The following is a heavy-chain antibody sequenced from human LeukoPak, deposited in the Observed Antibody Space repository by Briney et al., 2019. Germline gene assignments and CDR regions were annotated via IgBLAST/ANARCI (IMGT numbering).Heavy chain of an antibody. CDR2: INSDGTST. V-gene: IGHV3-74*01. CDR3: AKDLHFTYYYDSSGYYGMDV. J-gene: IGHJ6*02. D-gene: IGHD3-22*01. Sequence: GGSLRLSCAASGFTFSSYWMHWVRQVPGKGLVWVSRINSDGTSTTYADSVKGRFTISRDNAKNTLYLQMNSLRAEDTAVYYCAKDLHFTYYYDSSGYYGMDVWGQGTTVTVSS. CDR1: GFTFSSYW.